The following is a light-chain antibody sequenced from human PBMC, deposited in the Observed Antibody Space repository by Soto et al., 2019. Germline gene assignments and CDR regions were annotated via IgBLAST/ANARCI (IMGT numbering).Light chain of an antibody. Sequence: EIVLTQSPGSLSLSPGEGGTLSWRASQSVTNSYYAWYQQMPGQAPRLLIYGASSRATGIPDRFSGSGSGTDFTLSINILEPEDFAVYYCQQYGSSPFTFGPGTKVDVK. V-gene: IGKV3-20*01. CDR2: GAS. CDR1: QSVTNSY. J-gene: IGKJ3*01. CDR3: QQYGSSPFT.